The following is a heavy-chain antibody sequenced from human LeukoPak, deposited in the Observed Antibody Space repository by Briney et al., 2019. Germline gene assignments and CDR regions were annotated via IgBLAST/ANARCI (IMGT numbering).Heavy chain of an antibody. CDR2: ISSSGSTI. CDR1: GFTFSDYY. Sequence: GGSLRLSCAASGFTFSDYYMRSIRQAPGKGLEWVSSISSSGSTIYYADSVKGRFTISMDNAKNSLYLQMNSLRAEDTAVYYCARGHYYGSGSYYQPGYWGQGTLVTVSS. CDR3: ARGHYYGSGSYYQPGY. D-gene: IGHD3-10*01. J-gene: IGHJ4*02. V-gene: IGHV3-11*04.